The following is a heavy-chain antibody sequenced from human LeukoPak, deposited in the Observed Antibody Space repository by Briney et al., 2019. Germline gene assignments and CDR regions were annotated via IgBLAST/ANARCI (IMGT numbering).Heavy chain of an antibody. CDR1: GFTFSSYS. CDR2: IISSSSYI. D-gene: IGHD3-3*01. V-gene: IGHV3-21*01. CDR3: ARAGGSSRFLEWSYFDY. Sequence: GGSLRLSCAASGFTFSSYSMNWVRQAPGKGLEWVSSIISSSSYIYYADSVKGRFTISRDNAKNSLYLQMNSLRADDTAVYYCARAGGSSRFLEWSYFDYWGQGTLVTVSS. J-gene: IGHJ4*02.